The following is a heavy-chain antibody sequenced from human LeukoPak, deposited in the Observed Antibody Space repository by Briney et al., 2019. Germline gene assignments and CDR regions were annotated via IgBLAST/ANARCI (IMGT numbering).Heavy chain of an antibody. J-gene: IGHJ6*02. CDR2: INPNSGGT. D-gene: IGHD3-3*01. Sequence: ASVNVSCKASGYTFTGYYMHWVRQAPGQGLEWMGWINPNSGGTNYAQKFQGRVTMTRDTSISTAYMELSRLRSDDTAVYYCARERVDFWSGYSDYYGMDVWGQGTTVTVSS. CDR3: ARERVDFWSGYSDYYGMDV. CDR1: GYTFTGYY. V-gene: IGHV1-2*02.